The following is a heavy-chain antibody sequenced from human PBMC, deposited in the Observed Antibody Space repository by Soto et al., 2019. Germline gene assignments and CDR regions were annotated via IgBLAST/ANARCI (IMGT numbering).Heavy chain of an antibody. CDR1: GYTFTSYD. V-gene: IGHV1-18*01. Sequence: GASVKVSCKASGYTFTSYDISWVRQAPGQGLEWVGWISAHNSNTKYAQKFQGRVTMTTDTSTSTAYMELRSLRSDDTAVYYCARAPYSSSSAYYYGMDVWGQGTTVTVSS. CDR2: ISAHNSNT. J-gene: IGHJ6*02. CDR3: ARAPYSSSSAYYYGMDV. D-gene: IGHD6-6*01.